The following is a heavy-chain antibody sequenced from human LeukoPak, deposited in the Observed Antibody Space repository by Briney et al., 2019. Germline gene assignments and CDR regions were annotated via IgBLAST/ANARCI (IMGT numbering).Heavy chain of an antibody. CDR1: GFTFSSYW. Sequence: GGSLRLSCAASGFTFSSYWMHWVRQAPGKGLVRVSRINSDGSSTSYADSVKGRFTISRDNAKNTLYLQMNSLRAEDTAVYYCARDGLNRFMVRGVIDYWGQGTLVTVSS. D-gene: IGHD3-10*01. J-gene: IGHJ4*02. CDR3: ARDGLNRFMVRGVIDY. CDR2: INSDGSST. V-gene: IGHV3-74*01.